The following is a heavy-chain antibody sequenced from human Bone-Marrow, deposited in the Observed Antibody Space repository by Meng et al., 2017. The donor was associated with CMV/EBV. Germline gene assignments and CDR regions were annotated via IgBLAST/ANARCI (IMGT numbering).Heavy chain of an antibody. V-gene: IGHV4-59*01. D-gene: IGHD3-3*01. CDR2: IYYSGST. Sequence: SETLSLTCTVSGGSISSYYWSWIRQPPGKGLEWIGYIYYSGSTNYNPSLKSRVTISVDTSKNQFSLKLSSVTAADTAAYYCARAYYDFWSGYFYYYYGMDVWGQGTTVTVSS. CDR3: ARAYYDFWSGYFYYYYGMDV. CDR1: GGSISSYY. J-gene: IGHJ6*02.